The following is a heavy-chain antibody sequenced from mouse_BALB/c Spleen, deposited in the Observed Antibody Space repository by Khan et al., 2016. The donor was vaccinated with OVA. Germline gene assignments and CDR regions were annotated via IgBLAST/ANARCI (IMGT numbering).Heavy chain of an antibody. D-gene: IGHD1-1*01. V-gene: IGHV1S135*01. CDR1: GYYFTDYN. J-gene: IGHJ2*01. Sequence: VQLQQSGPELVKPGASVKVSCKASGYYFTDYNMFWVKQSHGKSLEWIGYIDPYNGGTSYNQKFKGKATLTVDTSSSTAFMPLSSLTSEDSADVYWARTEYYGSSYYFAYWGQGTTRTVAP. CDR3: ARTEYYGSSYYFAY. CDR2: IDPYNGGT.